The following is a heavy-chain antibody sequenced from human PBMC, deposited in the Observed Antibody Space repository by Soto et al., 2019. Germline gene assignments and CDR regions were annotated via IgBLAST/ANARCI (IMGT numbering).Heavy chain of an antibody. Sequence: GGSLRLSCAASGFTFSSYAMSWVRQAPGKGLEWVSAISGSGGSTYYADSVKGRFTISRDNSKNTLYLQMNSLRAEDTAVYYCAKWAGAKFWSGYYRTSPPHIDYWGQGTLVTVSS. CDR1: GFTFSSYA. CDR2: ISGSGGST. J-gene: IGHJ4*02. D-gene: IGHD3-3*01. CDR3: AKWAGAKFWSGYYRTSPPHIDY. V-gene: IGHV3-23*01.